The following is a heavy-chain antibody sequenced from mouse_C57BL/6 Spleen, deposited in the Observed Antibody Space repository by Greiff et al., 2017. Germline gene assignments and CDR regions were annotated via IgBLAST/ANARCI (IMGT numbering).Heavy chain of an antibody. V-gene: IGHV3-6*01. CDR1: GYSITSGYY. CDR2: ISYDGSH. J-gene: IGHJ3*01. Sequence: EVQRVESGPGLVKPSQSLSLTCSVTGYSITSGYYWNWIRQFPGNKLEWMGYISYDGSHNYNPSLKNRISITRDTSKNQFFLKLNSVTTEDTATYYCASDYYGSSFAYWGQGTLVTVSA. CDR3: ASDYYGSSFAY. D-gene: IGHD1-1*01.